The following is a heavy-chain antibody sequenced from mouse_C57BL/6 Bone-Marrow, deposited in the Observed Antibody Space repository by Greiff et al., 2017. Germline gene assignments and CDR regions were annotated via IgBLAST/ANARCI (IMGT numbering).Heavy chain of an antibody. D-gene: IGHD4-1*01. CDR3: AKNWDWGGPWFAY. J-gene: IGHJ3*01. V-gene: IGHV2-5*01. Sequence: VQLQQSGPGLVQPSQSLSITCTVSGFSLTSYGVHWVRQSPGKGLAWLGVIWRGGSTDYNAAFMSRLSITKDNSKSQVFFKMNSLQADDTAIYYGAKNWDWGGPWFAYWGQGTLVTVSA. CDR1: GFSLTSYG. CDR2: IWRGGST.